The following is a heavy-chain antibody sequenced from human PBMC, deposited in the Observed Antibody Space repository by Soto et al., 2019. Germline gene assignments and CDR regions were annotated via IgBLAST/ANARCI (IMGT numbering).Heavy chain of an antibody. CDR2: INQDGSEK. J-gene: IGHJ4*02. CDR3: ARIKYGTTWTIFDY. CDR1: GFTFSSYW. Sequence: VQLVESGGGLVQPGGSLRLSCAASGFTFSSYWMSWVRQVPGKGLEWVANINQDGSEKYYGDSMTGRFTISRDNANNLLYLHINSLRAEDTAVYYCARIKYGTTWTIFDYWGQGTLVTVSS. V-gene: IGHV3-7*03. D-gene: IGHD6-6*01.